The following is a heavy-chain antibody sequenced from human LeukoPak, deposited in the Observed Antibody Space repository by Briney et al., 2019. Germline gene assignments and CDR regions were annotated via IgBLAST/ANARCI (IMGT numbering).Heavy chain of an antibody. V-gene: IGHV3-23*01. CDR1: GFTLSSYA. D-gene: IGHD6-13*01. Sequence: GGSLRFSCAAPGFTLSSYAMTWVRQAPGRGLEWVSSVDGGGGGTYYADSVKGRFTISRDNSKDTLYLQMNGLRAEDTAVYFCAKQSAGSAAWYSLHYDFWGQGTLVTVSS. CDR2: VDGGGGGT. J-gene: IGHJ4*02. CDR3: AKQSAGSAAWYSLHYDF.